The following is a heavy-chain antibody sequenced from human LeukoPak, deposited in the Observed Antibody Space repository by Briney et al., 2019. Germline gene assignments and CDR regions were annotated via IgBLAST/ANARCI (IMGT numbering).Heavy chain of an antibody. J-gene: IGHJ4*02. V-gene: IGHV1-3*01. Sequence: ASVTVSFKGSGYTFTNYAIHWVRQAPGQRLEWMGWINAGNGDTKYSQKFQGRVTITRDTSASTAYMELSSLRSEDTAVYSCARGYCSSTSCQYYFDNWGQGTPVTVSS. D-gene: IGHD2-2*01. CDR1: GYTFTNYA. CDR2: INAGNGDT. CDR3: ARGYCSSTSCQYYFDN.